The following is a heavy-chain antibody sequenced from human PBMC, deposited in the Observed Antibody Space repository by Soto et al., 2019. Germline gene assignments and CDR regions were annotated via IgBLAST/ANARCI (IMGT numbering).Heavy chain of an antibody. V-gene: IGHV4-4*07. CDR1: VDSITTYY. D-gene: IGHD6-13*01. Sequence: SETLSLTCTVSVDSITTYYWSWIRQPAGKGLEWIGRIDASGNTNYNPSLNSRVTMSIDTSKKQFSLKLTSVTAADTAIYYCARYSNNWFQTEGMDVWGQGTTVTVS. J-gene: IGHJ6*02. CDR3: ARYSNNWFQTEGMDV. CDR2: IDASGNT.